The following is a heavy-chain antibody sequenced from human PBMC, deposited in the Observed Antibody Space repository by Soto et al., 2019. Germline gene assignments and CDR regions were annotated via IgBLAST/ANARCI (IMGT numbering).Heavy chain of an antibody. V-gene: IGHV1-69*13. J-gene: IGHJ4*02. CDR3: ARELNAENDILTGYFDY. Sequence: ASVKVSCKASGGTFSSYAISWVRQAPGQGLEWMGGIIPIFGTANYAQKFQGRVTITADESTSTAYMELSSLRSEDTAVYYCARELNAENDILTGYFDYWGQGTLVTVSS. CDR1: GGTFSSYA. CDR2: IIPIFGTA. D-gene: IGHD3-9*01.